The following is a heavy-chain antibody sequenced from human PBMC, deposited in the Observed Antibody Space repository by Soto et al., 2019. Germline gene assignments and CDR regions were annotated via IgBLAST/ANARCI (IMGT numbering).Heavy chain of an antibody. V-gene: IGHV1-2*02. CDR3: ARGGYSSSSPSDY. D-gene: IGHD6-6*01. CDR2: VNPNTGGT. J-gene: IGHJ4*02. Sequence: ASVKVSCKASGYTFTGSYMHWVRQAPGQGLEWMGWVNPNTGGTNYAQKFQGRVTMTRDTSISTAYMELSRLSSDDTAVFYCARGGYSSSSPSDYWGQGTLVTVPQ. CDR1: GYTFTGSY.